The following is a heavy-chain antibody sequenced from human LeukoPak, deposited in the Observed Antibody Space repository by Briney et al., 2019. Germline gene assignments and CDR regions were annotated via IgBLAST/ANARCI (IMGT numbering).Heavy chain of an antibody. Sequence: GGSLRLACAASGFTFDDYAMTWVRQAPGKGPEWVAGIKRNGVGAGHEDSVRGRFFISRDNANSTLYLQMDSLRAEDTALYYCARGGVYDSSGLDYWGQGTQVTVSS. CDR1: GFTFDDYA. V-gene: IGHV3-20*04. D-gene: IGHD3-22*01. CDR3: ARGGVYDSSGLDY. CDR2: IKRNGVGA. J-gene: IGHJ4*02.